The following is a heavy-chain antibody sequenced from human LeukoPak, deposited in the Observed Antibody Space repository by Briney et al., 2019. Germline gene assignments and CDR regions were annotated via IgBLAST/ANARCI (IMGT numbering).Heavy chain of an antibody. CDR1: GFTFSSYG. D-gene: IGHD3-22*01. CDR3: AREPSDYYDSSGYPFDY. CDR2: IWYDGSNK. Sequence: GGSLRLSCAASGFTFSSYGMHWVRQATGKGLEWVAVIWYDGSNKYYADSVKGRFTISRDNSKNTLYLQTNSLRAEDTAVYYCAREPSDYYDSSGYPFDYWGQGTLVTVSS. V-gene: IGHV3-33*01. J-gene: IGHJ4*02.